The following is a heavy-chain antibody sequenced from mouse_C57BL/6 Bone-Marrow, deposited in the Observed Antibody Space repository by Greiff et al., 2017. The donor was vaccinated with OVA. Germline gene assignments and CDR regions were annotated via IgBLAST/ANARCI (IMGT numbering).Heavy chain of an antibody. Sequence: VQLQQSGPELVKPGASVKISCKASGYTFTDYYMNWVKQSHGKSLEWIGDINPNNGGTSYNQKFKGKATLTVDKSASTAYMELRSLTYEDSAGYYCARERDYYGSSGYYAMDDWSKGTSVTVSS. V-gene: IGHV1-26*01. CDR2: INPNNGGT. CDR3: ARERDYYGSSGYYAMDD. CDR1: GYTFTDYY. J-gene: IGHJ4*01. D-gene: IGHD1-1*01.